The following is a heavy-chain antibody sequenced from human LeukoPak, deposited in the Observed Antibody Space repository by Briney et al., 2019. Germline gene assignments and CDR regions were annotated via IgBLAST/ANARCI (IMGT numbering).Heavy chain of an antibody. V-gene: IGHV3-23*01. CDR3: ARRLTGGVTDFFDF. CDR2: ISPSGDST. Sequence: GGSVRLSCAASGFTFSSHSMSWVRQPPGEGLEWGAAISPSGDSTTYRDSVKGQFTISRDSSRNRLYLQMNTPTVEDTAIYYSARRLTGGVTDFFDFWGQGALVTVSS. J-gene: IGHJ4*02. CDR1: GFTFSSHS. D-gene: IGHD2-8*02.